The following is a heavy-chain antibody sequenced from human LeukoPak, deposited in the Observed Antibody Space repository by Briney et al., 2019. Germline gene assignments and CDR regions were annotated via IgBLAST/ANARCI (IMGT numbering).Heavy chain of an antibody. D-gene: IGHD3-3*01. J-gene: IGHJ4*02. CDR1: RFTFNNAW. V-gene: IGHV3-15*01. CDR2: IKSKMDGGIT. CDR3: ATWGDFWSGNYGGY. Sequence: PGGSLRLTRAGSRFTFNNAWMSWVRQAPGKGLEWVGRIKSKMDGGITEDAAPLKGRMSISRDDSKNTVYLQMNSLKTEDTAVYYCATWGDFWSGNYGGYWGQGTLVTVYS.